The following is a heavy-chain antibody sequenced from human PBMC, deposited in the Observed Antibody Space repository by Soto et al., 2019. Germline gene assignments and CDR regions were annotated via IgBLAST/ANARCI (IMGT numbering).Heavy chain of an antibody. D-gene: IGHD5-12*01. J-gene: IGHJ4*01. V-gene: IGHV6-1*01. CDR1: GDSVSSNSAG. Sequence: PSQTLSLTCAITGDSVSSNSAGWSWVRQSPSRGLEWLGRTYYRSKWYYEYAVSVRGRITINPDTSKNQYSLQLNSVTPEDTAVYFCARGEPYSGRIFGYWGQGTLVTVSS. CDR2: TYYRSKWYY. CDR3: ARGEPYSGRIFGY.